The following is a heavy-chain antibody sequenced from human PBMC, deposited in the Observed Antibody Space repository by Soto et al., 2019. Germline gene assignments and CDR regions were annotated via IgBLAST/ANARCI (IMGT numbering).Heavy chain of an antibody. Sequence: QVQLVESGGGVVQPGRSLRLSCAASGFTFSSYGMHWVRQAPGKGLEWVAVISYDGSNKYYADSVKGRFTISRDNSKNTLYLQMNSLRAEDTAVYYCAKTNGDEDYCYGMDVWGQGTTVTVSS. CDR3: AKTNGDEDYCYGMDV. J-gene: IGHJ6*02. CDR2: ISYDGSNK. D-gene: IGHD2-8*01. CDR1: GFTFSSYG. V-gene: IGHV3-30*18.